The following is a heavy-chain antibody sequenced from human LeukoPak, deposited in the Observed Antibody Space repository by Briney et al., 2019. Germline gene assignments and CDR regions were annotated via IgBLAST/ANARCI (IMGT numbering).Heavy chain of an antibody. J-gene: IGHJ5*02. CDR3: TRTGLGYRLGNGLDA. V-gene: IGHV3-30*04. D-gene: IGHD5-18*01. Sequence: GGSLRLSCAASGFTIIGYAMYWVRQAPGKGLEFVASISHDATERYRESVKGRFTISRDTSKNTVYLQMNTLRAENSALYYCTRTGLGYRLGNGLDAWGQGTQVTVSS. CDR2: ISHDATE. CDR1: GFTIIGYA.